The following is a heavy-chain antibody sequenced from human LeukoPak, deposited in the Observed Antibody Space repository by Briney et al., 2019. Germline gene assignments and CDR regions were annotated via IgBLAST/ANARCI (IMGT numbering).Heavy chain of an antibody. CDR3: AKDRCSNGIGCYYYYMDV. Sequence: GGSLRLSCAASGFTFSSYEMNWVRQAPGKGLEWVSYISSSGSTIYYADSVKGRFTISRDNAKNSLYLQMNSLRAEDTAVYYCAKDRCSNGIGCYYYYMDVWGKGTTVTISS. CDR2: ISSSGSTI. CDR1: GFTFSSYE. J-gene: IGHJ6*03. V-gene: IGHV3-48*03. D-gene: IGHD2-8*01.